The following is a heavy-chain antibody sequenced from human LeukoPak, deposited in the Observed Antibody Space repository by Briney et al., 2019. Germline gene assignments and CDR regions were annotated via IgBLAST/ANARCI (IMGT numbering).Heavy chain of an antibody. CDR3: ARYGSGSYSDDHFQH. D-gene: IGHD3-10*01. Sequence: SETLSLTCAVYGGSFSGYYWSWIRQPPGKGLEWIGEINHSGSTNYNPSLKSRVTISVDTSKNQFSLKLSSVTAADTAVYYCARYGSGSYSDDHFQHWGQGTLVTVSS. CDR1: GGSFSGYY. CDR2: INHSGST. V-gene: IGHV4-34*01. J-gene: IGHJ1*01.